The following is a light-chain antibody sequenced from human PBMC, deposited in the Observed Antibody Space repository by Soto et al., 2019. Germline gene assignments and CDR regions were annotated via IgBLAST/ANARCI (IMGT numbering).Light chain of an antibody. CDR3: QQHNKWPQT. CDR1: LGISIN. J-gene: IGKJ1*01. Sequence: EIVMTQSASTLSGSPGERVTLSCRASLGISINLAWYQQRTGQAPRLLIYGASTRATGVPTRFSGSGSGTEFNLTISSLQSEDLAVYHCQQHNKWPQTFGQGTKVDIK. V-gene: IGKV3-15*01. CDR2: GAS.